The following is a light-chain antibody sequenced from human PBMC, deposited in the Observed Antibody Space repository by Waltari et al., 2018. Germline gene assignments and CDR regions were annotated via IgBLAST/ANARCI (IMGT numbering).Light chain of an antibody. CDR1: QSISSW. CDR3: LQYSSSLYS. CDR2: KAS. Sequence: DIQMTQSPSSLSASVGDTVTITCRASQSISSWLDWYQQKPGKAPKLLIYKASSLQSGLPSRFSGSGSGTEFTLTISSLQPEDFVTYYCLQYSSSLYSFGQGTKVEIK. V-gene: IGKV1-12*01. J-gene: IGKJ2*03.